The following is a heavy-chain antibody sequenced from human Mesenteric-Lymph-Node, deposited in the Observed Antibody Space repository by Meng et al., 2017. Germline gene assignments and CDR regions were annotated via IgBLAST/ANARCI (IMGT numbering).Heavy chain of an antibody. Sequence: QGQRQEAGQGLVKHSQPLSLTCTVSGGSISSGDYYWSWIRQPPGKGLEWIGYIYYSGSTYYNPSLKSRVTISVDTSKNQFSLKLSSVTAADTAVYYCARGPTTYFDYWGQGTLVTVSS. D-gene: IGHD4-17*01. CDR1: GGSISSGDYY. CDR2: IYYSGST. V-gene: IGHV4-30-4*01. CDR3: ARGPTTYFDY. J-gene: IGHJ4*02.